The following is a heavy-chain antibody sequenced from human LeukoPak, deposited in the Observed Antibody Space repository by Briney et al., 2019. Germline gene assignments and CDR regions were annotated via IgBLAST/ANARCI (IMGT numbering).Heavy chain of an antibody. V-gene: IGHV3-23*01. CDR3: AKDSLGQQLAPFDY. CDR2: FSGGGGST. J-gene: IGHJ4*01. Sequence: GGSLRLSCAASGFTFSSYAMNWVRQAPGKGLEWVSAFSGGGGSTYYADSVKGRFTISRDNSKNTLYLQMNSLRAEDTAVYYCAKDSLGQQLAPFDYWGHGTLVTVSS. CDR1: GFTFSSYA. D-gene: IGHD6-13*01.